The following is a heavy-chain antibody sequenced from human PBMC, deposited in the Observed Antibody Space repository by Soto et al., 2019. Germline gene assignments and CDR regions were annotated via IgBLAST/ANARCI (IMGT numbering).Heavy chain of an antibody. V-gene: IGHV1-69*02. CDR2: VIPIFDVT. J-gene: IGHJ4*02. CDR3: ARDRDTSNWPNFDY. CDR1: GGTFSIYT. D-gene: IGHD6-13*01. Sequence: QVQLVQSGSEVKKPGSSVKVSCKASGGTFSIYTISWVRQAPGQGLEWMGRVIPIFDVTSYAQRFQGRVTITADKSTTTAYKELSSLRSEDTAVYYCARDRDTSNWPNFDYWGQGTLVTVSS.